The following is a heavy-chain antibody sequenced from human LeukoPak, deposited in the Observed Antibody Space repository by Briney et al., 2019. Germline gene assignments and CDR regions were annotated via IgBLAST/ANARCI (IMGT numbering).Heavy chain of an antibody. CDR3: ARDFGYSSRDYYYYMDV. V-gene: IGHV3-21*01. CDR1: GFTFSSYS. J-gene: IGHJ6*03. Sequence: GGSLRLSCAASGFTFSSYSMNWVRQAPGKGLEWVSSISSSSSYIYYADSVKGRFTISRDNAKNSLYLQMNSLRAEDTAVYYCARDFGYSSRDYYYYMDVWGKGTTVTVS. D-gene: IGHD6-13*01. CDR2: ISSSSSYI.